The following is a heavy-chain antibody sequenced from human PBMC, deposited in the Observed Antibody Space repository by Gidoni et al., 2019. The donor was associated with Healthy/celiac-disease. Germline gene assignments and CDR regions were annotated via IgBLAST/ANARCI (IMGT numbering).Heavy chain of an antibody. Sequence: EVQLLESGGGLVQPGGSLRLSCAASGFTFSSYAMSWVRQAPGKGLEWVSAISGSGGSTYYADSVKGRFTISRDNSKNTLYLQMNSLRAEDTAVYYCAKEPLYYYDSSGYSDYWGQGTLVTVSS. CDR3: AKEPLYYYDSSGYSDY. D-gene: IGHD3-22*01. V-gene: IGHV3-23*01. CDR2: ISGSGGST. J-gene: IGHJ4*02. CDR1: GFTFSSYA.